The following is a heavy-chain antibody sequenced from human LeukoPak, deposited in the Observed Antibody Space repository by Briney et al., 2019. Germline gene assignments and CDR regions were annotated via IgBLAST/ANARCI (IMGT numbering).Heavy chain of an antibody. CDR2: ISPDGIKK. J-gene: IGHJ4*02. V-gene: IGHV3-30*04. D-gene: IGHD3-10*01. CDR1: GFTFDNYA. Sequence: PGGSLRLSCAVSGFTFDNYAFHWVRQGPGKGLEWVTLISPDGIKKYYADSVQGRFTISRDNSQNTVYLQMNSLKAEDTALYFCARGRPGFSYGSHYFDNWGQGSLVTVSS. CDR3: ARGRPGFSYGSHYFDN.